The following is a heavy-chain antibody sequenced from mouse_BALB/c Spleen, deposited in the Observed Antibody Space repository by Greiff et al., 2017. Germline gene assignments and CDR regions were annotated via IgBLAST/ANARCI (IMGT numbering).Heavy chain of an antibody. D-gene: IGHD1-1*01. CDR3: AREDYYGSSPTY. Sequence: EVHLVESGGGLVQPGGSLKLSCAASGFTFSSYGMSWVRQTPDKRLELVATINSNGGSTYYPDSVKGRFTISRDNAKNTLYLQMSSLKSEDTAMYYCAREDYYGSSPTYWGQGTLVTVSA. CDR1: GFTFSSYG. V-gene: IGHV5-6-3*01. J-gene: IGHJ3*01. CDR2: INSNGGST.